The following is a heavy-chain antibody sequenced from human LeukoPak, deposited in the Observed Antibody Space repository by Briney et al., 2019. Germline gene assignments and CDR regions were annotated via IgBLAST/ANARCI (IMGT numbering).Heavy chain of an antibody. D-gene: IGHD1-26*01. CDR1: GGSISSYY. CDR3: AREDLEGGGSYLLGL. Sequence: SETLSLTCTVSGGSISSYYWSWIRQPPGKGLEWIGYIYYSGSTNYNPSLKSRVTISVDTSKNQFSLKLSSVTAADTAVYYCAREDLEGGGSYLLGLWGQGTLVTVSS. J-gene: IGHJ4*02. CDR2: IYYSGST. V-gene: IGHV4-59*01.